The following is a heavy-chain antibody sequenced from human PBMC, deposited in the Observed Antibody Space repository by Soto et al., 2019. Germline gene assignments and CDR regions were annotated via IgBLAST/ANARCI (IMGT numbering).Heavy chain of an antibody. Sequence: ASVKVSCKASGYTFTSYDINWVRQATGQGLEWMGWMNPNSGNTGYAQKFQGRVTMTRNTSISTAYMELSSLRSEDTAVYYCARPSADSSGYYFDYWGQGTLVTVSS. J-gene: IGHJ4*02. CDR3: ARPSADSSGYYFDY. D-gene: IGHD3-22*01. CDR1: GYTFTSYD. CDR2: MNPNSGNT. V-gene: IGHV1-8*01.